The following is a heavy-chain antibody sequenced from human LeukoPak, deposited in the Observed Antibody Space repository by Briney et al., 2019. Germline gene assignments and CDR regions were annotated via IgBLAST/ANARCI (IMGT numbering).Heavy chain of an antibody. D-gene: IGHD3-16*02. CDR3: ARRRSLYPGARHYMDV. J-gene: IGHJ6*03. V-gene: IGHV4-39*07. CDR1: GDSISSSSYY. Sequence: PSETLSLTCTVSGDSISSSSYYWGWIRQPPGKGLEWIGSVYYSGSTFYNPSLKSRVTISIDTSKNEFSLKLNSVTAADTAVYYCARRRSLYPGARHYMDVWGKGTTVTVSS. CDR2: VYYSGST.